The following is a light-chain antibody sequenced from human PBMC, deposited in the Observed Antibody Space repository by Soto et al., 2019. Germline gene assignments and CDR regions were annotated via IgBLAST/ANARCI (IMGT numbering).Light chain of an antibody. J-gene: IGKJ2*01. Sequence: DDVLTQSPVSLPVTLGQPASISCRSSQSLVHSSGNTFLSWFLQRPGQSPRRLIDKVANRDSGVPHSISGSGSGTDFTLEISRLEADDVRVYYCMQYTQYPQTFGQEPKLEIK. CDR3: MQYTQYPQT. CDR2: KVA. CDR1: QSLVHSSGNTF. V-gene: IGKV2-30*02.